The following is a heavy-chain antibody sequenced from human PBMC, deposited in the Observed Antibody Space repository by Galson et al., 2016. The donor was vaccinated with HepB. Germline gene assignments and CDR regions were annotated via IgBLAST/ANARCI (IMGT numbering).Heavy chain of an antibody. CDR1: GASINGSNW. Sequence: SETLSLTCTVSGASINGSNWWTWVRQAPGRGPGWIGEIYHSGTSNNNPFLSSRFTLSIDKSRNQFFLNLTSVTAADTAVYYCARAAVVPGARMVFDPWGQGTLVTVSS. J-gene: IGHJ5*02. D-gene: IGHD2-2*01. CDR3: ARAAVVPGARMVFDP. CDR2: IYHSGTS. V-gene: IGHV4-4*02.